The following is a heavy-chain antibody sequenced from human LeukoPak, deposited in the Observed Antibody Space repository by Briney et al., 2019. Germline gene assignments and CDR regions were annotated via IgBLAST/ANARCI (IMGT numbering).Heavy chain of an antibody. Sequence: ASVKASCKASGYTFSDYYVHWVRQAPGQGLEWMEWINPRSGDTNYLEKFQGRVTVTRDTSISAAYLELNRLTSDDTAVYFCAREGGAYTTWWKAFDMWGQGTLVSVSS. J-gene: IGHJ3*02. CDR3: AREGGAYTTWWKAFDM. V-gene: IGHV1-2*02. CDR2: INPRSGDT. D-gene: IGHD3-16*01. CDR1: GYTFSDYY.